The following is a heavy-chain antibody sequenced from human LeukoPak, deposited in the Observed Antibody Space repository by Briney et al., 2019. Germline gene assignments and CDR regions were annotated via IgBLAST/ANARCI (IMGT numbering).Heavy chain of an antibody. CDR1: GFTFRNYA. Sequence: GGSLRLSCAASGFTFRNYAMSWVRQAPGKGLEWVAIVSYDGSNKHYVDSVKGRFTISRDNSKNTVYLQMNSLRAEDTAVYYCAKDLSDYYGSGSFRVLDYWGQGTLVTVSS. CDR2: VSYDGSNK. D-gene: IGHD3-10*01. J-gene: IGHJ4*02. V-gene: IGHV3-30*18. CDR3: AKDLSDYYGSGSFRVLDY.